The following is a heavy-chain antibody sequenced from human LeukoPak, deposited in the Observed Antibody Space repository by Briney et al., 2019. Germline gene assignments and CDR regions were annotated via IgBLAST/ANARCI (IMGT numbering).Heavy chain of an antibody. CDR1: GYTFTGYY. D-gene: IGHD3-10*01. Sequence: ASVKVSCKASGYTFTGYYMHWVRQAPGQGLEWMGWINPNSGGTNYAQKFQGWVTMTRDTSISTAYMELSRLRSDDTAVYYCARGQTKGLTYYYGSGSTEFDYWGQGTLVTVSS. V-gene: IGHV1-2*04. CDR3: ARGQTKGLTYYYGSGSTEFDY. J-gene: IGHJ4*02. CDR2: INPNSGGT.